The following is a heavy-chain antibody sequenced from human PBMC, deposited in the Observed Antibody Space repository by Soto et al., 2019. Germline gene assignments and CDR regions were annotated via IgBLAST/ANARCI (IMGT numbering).Heavy chain of an antibody. J-gene: IGHJ4*02. CDR3: ARGSGDDYFDWLVPLPGY. CDR2: ISYDVSNK. CDR1: GFTFSNYA. D-gene: IGHD3-9*01. Sequence: SLRLSFAASGFTFSNYAMQWVRQAPGKGLEWVALISYDVSNKYHADSVHGRFTISRDNSKNTLYLQMNSLTAEDTAIYYCARGSGDDYFDWLVPLPGYWGQGTLVTVSS. V-gene: IGHV3-30-3*01.